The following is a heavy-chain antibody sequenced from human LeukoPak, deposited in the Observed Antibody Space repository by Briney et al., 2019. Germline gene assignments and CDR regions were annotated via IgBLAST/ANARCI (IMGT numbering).Heavy chain of an antibody. V-gene: IGHV4-59*01. Sequence: SETLSLTCTVSGGSISSYYWSWIRQPPGKGLEWIGYIYYSGSTNYNPSLKSRVTISVDTSKNQFSLKLSSVTAADTAVYYCARVVVPMARIDYWGQGTLVTVSS. CDR1: GGSISSYY. D-gene: IGHD2-15*01. CDR3: ARVVVPMARIDY. J-gene: IGHJ4*02. CDR2: IYYSGST.